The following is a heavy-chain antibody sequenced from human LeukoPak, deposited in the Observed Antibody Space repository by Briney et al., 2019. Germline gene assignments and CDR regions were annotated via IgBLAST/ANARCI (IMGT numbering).Heavy chain of an antibody. D-gene: IGHD2-2*01. CDR1: GFTFSSYE. CDR3: AGQCTGTNCYHY. J-gene: IGHJ4*02. CDR2: ISGSGSTI. Sequence: PGGSLRLSCAASGFTFSSYEMNWVRQAPGKGLEWVSYISGSGSTIYYADSVKGRFTISRDNAKKSLYLQMNSLRAEDTAVYYCAGQCTGTNCYHYWGQGTLVTVSS. V-gene: IGHV3-48*03.